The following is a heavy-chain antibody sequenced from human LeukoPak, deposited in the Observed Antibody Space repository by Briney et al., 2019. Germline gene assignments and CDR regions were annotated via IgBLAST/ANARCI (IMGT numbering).Heavy chain of an antibody. Sequence: KSSETLSLTCTVSGGSISSYYWSWIRQPPGKGLEWIGYIYTSGSTNYNPSLKSRVTISVDTFKNQFSLKLSSVTAADTAVYYCARHKGVTAISPFDYWGQGTLVTVSS. V-gene: IGHV4-4*09. CDR1: GGSISSYY. J-gene: IGHJ4*02. CDR2: IYTSGST. D-gene: IGHD2-21*02. CDR3: ARHKGVTAISPFDY.